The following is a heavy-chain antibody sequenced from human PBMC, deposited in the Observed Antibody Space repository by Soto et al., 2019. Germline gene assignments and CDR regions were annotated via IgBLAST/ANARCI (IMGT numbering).Heavy chain of an antibody. V-gene: IGHV3-49*03. CDR2: IRSKAYGGTT. CDR3: TKTRGYSYGQYYFDY. D-gene: IGHD5-18*01. J-gene: IGHJ4*02. Sequence: GGSLRLSCTASGFTFGDYAMSWFRQAPGKGLEWVGFIRSKAYGGTTEYAASVKGRFTTSRDDSKSIAYLQMNSLKTEDTAVYYCTKTRGYSYGQYYFDYWGQGTLVTVSS. CDR1: GFTFGDYA.